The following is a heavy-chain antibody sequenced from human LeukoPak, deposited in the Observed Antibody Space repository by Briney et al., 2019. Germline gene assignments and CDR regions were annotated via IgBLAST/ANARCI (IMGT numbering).Heavy chain of an antibody. D-gene: IGHD6-19*01. Sequence: PSETLSLTCAVYGGSFSGYYWSWIRQPPGKGLEWIGEINHSGSTNYNPSLKSRVTISVDTSKNQFSLKLSSVTAADTAVYYCARGNPSGWYIFHWFDPWGQGTLVTVSS. CDR3: ARGNPSGWYIFHWFDP. CDR2: INHSGST. CDR1: GGSFSGYY. V-gene: IGHV4-34*01. J-gene: IGHJ5*02.